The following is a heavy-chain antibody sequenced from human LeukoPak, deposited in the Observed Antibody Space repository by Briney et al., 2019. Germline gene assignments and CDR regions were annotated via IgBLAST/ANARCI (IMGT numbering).Heavy chain of an antibody. CDR1: GGSISSYY. Sequence: SETLSLTCTVSGGSISSYYWSWIRQPPGKGLEWIGYIYYSGSTNYNPSLKSRVTISVDTSKNQFSLKLSSVTAADTAVYYCARGWKVGAIDYWGQGTLVTVSS. V-gene: IGHV4-59*12. CDR2: IYYSGST. J-gene: IGHJ4*02. CDR3: ARGWKVGAIDY. D-gene: IGHD1-26*01.